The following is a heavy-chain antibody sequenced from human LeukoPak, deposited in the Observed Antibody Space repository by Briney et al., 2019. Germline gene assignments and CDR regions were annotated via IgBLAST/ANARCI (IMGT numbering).Heavy chain of an antibody. CDR2: IQQDGSEK. CDR1: GFTFSAYA. CDR3: ARGAYSTVLTGY. V-gene: IGHV3-7*03. J-gene: IGHJ4*02. Sequence: GGSLRLSCAASGFTFSAYAMSWVRQAPGKGLEWVANIQQDGSEKNYVDSVKGRFTISRDNAKESLYLQMHSLRAEDTAVYFCARGAYSTVLTGYWGQGTLVTVSS. D-gene: IGHD4-23*01.